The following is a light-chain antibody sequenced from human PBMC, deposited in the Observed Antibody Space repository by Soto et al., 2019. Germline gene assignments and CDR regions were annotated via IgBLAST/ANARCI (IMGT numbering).Light chain of an antibody. J-gene: IGKJ1*01. V-gene: IGKV3-15*01. CDR2: GAA. CDR1: QSVFSS. Sequence: EIVMTQSPATLSVSLGERVTLSCRASQSVFSSLAWYQQKPGQAPRLLIYGAATRASGIPARFSGSGSGTEFTLTISSLQSEDFAVYYCHQYNDWPPWTFGQGTKVEIK. CDR3: HQYNDWPPWT.